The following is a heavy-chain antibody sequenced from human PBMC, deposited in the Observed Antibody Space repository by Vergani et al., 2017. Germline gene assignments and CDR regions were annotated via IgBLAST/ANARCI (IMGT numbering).Heavy chain of an antibody. CDR3: ARKPKTYYDFWSGPGTWFDP. J-gene: IGHJ5*02. V-gene: IGHV4-61*10. CDR1: GGSVNSGSFY. D-gene: IGHD3-3*01. CDR2: IYYSGST. Sequence: QVQLQESGPGLVKPSETLSLTCTVSGGSVNSGSFYWSWIRQPXGKGLEWIGYIYYSGSTNYNPSLKSRVTISVDTSKNQFSLKLSSVTAADTAVYYCARKPKTYYDFWSGPGTWFDPWGQGTLVTVSS.